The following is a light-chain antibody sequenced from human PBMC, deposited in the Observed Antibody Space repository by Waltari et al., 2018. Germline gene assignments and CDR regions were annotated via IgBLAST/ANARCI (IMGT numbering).Light chain of an antibody. CDR2: DVS. J-gene: IGLJ1*01. V-gene: IGLV2-11*01. Sequence: QSALTQPRSVSGSPGQSVTISCTGTSSDVGGYNYVSWYQQHPGKGPKRMIYDVSKRPSGVPDRFSGSKAGNTASLTISGLQAEDEADYYCCSYAGSYTYVFGTGTKVTVL. CDR1: SSDVGGYNY. CDR3: CSYAGSYTYV.